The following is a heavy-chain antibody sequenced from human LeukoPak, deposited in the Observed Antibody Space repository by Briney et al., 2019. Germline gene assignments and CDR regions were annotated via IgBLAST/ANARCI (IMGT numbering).Heavy chain of an antibody. V-gene: IGHV3-74*01. CDR3: AIFKPPTTYLYGSGSL. CDR1: GFTFSTYY. Sequence: GGSLRLSCAASGFTFSTYYMHWVRQAPGKGLVWVSLINSDGSTTTYADSVKGRFTISRDNAKNTLYLQMNTLRAEDTAVYYCAIFKPPTTYLYGSGSLWGQGTLVTVSS. CDR2: INSDGSTT. J-gene: IGHJ4*02. D-gene: IGHD3-10*01.